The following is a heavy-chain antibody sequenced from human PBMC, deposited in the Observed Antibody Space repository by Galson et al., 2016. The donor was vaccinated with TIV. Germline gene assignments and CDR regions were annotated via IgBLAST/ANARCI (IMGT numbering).Heavy chain of an antibody. CDR3: ATTTPAEIQLGYYFDF. D-gene: IGHD6-6*01. Sequence: SLRLSCAGSEFIFGSYEMNWVRQAPGKGLEWVSYISASGSRIYYAESLKGRFTISRDNSKSTLYLQLNNLRADDTAVYYCATTTPAEIQLGYYFDFWGQGTLVTVSS. V-gene: IGHV3-48*03. CDR2: ISASGSRI. CDR1: EFIFGSYE. J-gene: IGHJ4*02.